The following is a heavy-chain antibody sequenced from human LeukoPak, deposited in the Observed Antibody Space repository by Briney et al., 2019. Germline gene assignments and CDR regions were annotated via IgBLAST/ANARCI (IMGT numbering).Heavy chain of an antibody. CDR2: IYYSGST. V-gene: IGHV4-59*08. J-gene: IGHJ2*01. CDR1: GGSISSYY. D-gene: IGHD3-22*01. Sequence: PSETLSLTCTVSGGSISSYYWSWIRQPPGKGLEWIGYIYYSGSTNYNPSLKSRVTISVDTSKNQFSLKLSSVTAADTAVYYCARQGWDDAPDSSGYSGLHPSYWYFDLWGRGTLVTVSS. CDR3: ARQGWDDAPDSSGYSGLHPSYWYFDL.